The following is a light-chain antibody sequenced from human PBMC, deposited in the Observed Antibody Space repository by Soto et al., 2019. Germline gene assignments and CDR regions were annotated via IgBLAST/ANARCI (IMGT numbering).Light chain of an antibody. J-gene: IGLJ1*01. Sequence: QSVLTQPPSVSGAPGQGVTISCTGSSSNIGAGYDVHWYQQLPGTAPKLLIYGNSNRPSGVPDRFSGSKSGTSASLAITGLQAEDEADYYCQSYDSSLSAFYVFGTGTKVTVL. CDR2: GNS. CDR1: SSNIGAGYD. CDR3: QSYDSSLSAFYV. V-gene: IGLV1-40*01.